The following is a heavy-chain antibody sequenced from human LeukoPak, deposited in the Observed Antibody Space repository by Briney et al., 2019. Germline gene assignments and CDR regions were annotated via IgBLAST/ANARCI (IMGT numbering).Heavy chain of an antibody. D-gene: IGHD3-9*01. V-gene: IGHV1-18*01. CDR3: AKDLDILTGFFDY. CDR2: ISTYNGST. CDR1: GYTLTSYG. Sequence: ASVKDSCKASGYTLTSYGISWVRQTPGQGLEWMEWISTYNGSTNYAQQLQGRVTMTTDTSTSEAYMELRSLRSDNTAVYYCAKDLDILTGFFDYWGQGTLVTVSS. J-gene: IGHJ4*02.